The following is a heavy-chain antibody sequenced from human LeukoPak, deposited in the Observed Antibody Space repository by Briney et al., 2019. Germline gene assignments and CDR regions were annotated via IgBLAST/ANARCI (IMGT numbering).Heavy chain of an antibody. V-gene: IGHV4-34*01. J-gene: IGHJ6*03. CDR1: GGSFSGYY. D-gene: IGHD4-17*01. CDR2: INHSGST. Sequence: SETLSLTCAVYGGSFSGYYWSWIRQPPGKGLEWIGEINHSGSTNYNPSLKSRVTISVDTSKNQFSLKLSSVTAADTAVYYCARGLFYGDYVSYYYYTDVWGKGTTVTVSS. CDR3: ARGLFYGDYVSYYYYTDV.